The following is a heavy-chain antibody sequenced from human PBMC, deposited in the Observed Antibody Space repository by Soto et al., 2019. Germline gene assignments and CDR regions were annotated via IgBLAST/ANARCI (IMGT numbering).Heavy chain of an antibody. CDR1: GGTFSSYA. D-gene: IGHD1-26*01. J-gene: IGHJ6*02. CDR3: ARDLKMIVGAPYGMDV. Sequence: ASVKVSCKASGGTFSSYAISWVRQAPGQGLEWMGGIIPIFGTANYAQKFQGRVTITADESTSTAYMELSSLRSEDTAVYYCARDLKMIVGAPYGMDVWGQGTTVTVSS. CDR2: IIPIFGTA. V-gene: IGHV1-69*13.